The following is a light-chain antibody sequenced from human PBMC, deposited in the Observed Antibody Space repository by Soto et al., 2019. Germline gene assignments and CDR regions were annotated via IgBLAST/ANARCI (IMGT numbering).Light chain of an antibody. CDR3: QHYGNSPALA. CDR1: QNVRNNY. V-gene: IGKV3-20*01. CDR2: GAS. J-gene: IGKJ4*01. Sequence: EIVLTQSPGTLSLSPGERATLSCRASQNVRNNYLAWYQQKPGQAPRLIFYGASSMTAGIPDRFSGSGSGTDFTLTISRLEPEDFAVYYCQHYGNSPALAFGGGTKVEIK.